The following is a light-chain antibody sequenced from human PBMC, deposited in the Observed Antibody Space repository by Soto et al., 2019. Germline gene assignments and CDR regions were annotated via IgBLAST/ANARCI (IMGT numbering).Light chain of an antibody. J-gene: IGKJ1*01. CDR1: QSVSSY. CDR3: QQRSNWPPWT. V-gene: IGKV3-11*01. CDR2: DAS. Sequence: EIVLTQSPATLSLSPGERATLSCRASQSVSSYLAWYQQKPGQAPRLLIYDASNRATGIPARFSGSGSGTDFTITISSLEPEDFAVYYCQQRSNWPPWTFGQGIKVEIE.